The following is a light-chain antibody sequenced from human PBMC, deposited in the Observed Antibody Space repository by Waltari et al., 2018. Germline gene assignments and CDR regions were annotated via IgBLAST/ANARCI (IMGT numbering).Light chain of an antibody. Sequence: QAALTQPRSVSGSPGQSVTLPCTGTSSAIGGYNSVPWYQQHPGTAPKLMIYEVSKRPSGVSDRFSGSKSGNTASLTISGLQAEDEADYYCCSYAGSYTYIFGAGTRLTVL. V-gene: IGLV2-11*01. CDR1: SSAIGGYNS. CDR3: CSYAGSYTYI. J-gene: IGLJ1*01. CDR2: EVS.